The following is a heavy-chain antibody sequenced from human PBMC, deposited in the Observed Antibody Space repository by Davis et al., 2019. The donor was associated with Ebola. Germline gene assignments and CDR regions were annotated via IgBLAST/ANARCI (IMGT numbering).Heavy chain of an antibody. Sequence: GESLKISCAASGFTFSDYVMSWVRQAPGKGLEWVSTLGTSADTYYADSVRGRFTISRDNSENTLYLQMNSLRAEDTAVYYCARDRGILTGYHPVDYWGQGTLVTVSS. CDR3: ARDRGILTGYHPVDY. J-gene: IGHJ4*02. CDR2: LGTSADT. CDR1: GFTFSDYV. V-gene: IGHV3-23*01. D-gene: IGHD3-9*01.